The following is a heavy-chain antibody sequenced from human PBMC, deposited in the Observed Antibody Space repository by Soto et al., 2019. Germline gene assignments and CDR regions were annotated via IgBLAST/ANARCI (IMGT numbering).Heavy chain of an antibody. J-gene: IGHJ5*02. V-gene: IGHV3-30*18. Sequence: GGSLRLSCVASGFTFSSYCIHWVRQAPGKGLEWVAVISYDRSNKYYADSVKGRFTISRDNYKNTLYLQMNSLRAEDTAVYYCAKDRHYDSSGDHNNWADPWGQGTLLTVSS. CDR1: GFTFSSYC. CDR3: AKDRHYDSSGDHNNWADP. CDR2: ISYDRSNK. D-gene: IGHD3-22*01.